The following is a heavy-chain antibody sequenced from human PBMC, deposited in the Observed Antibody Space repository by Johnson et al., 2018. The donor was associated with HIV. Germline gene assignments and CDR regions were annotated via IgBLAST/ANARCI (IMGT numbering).Heavy chain of an antibody. J-gene: IGHJ3*02. CDR3: AKQHEQLVEPDAFDI. CDR2: ISSSGSTI. V-gene: IGHV3-11*04. D-gene: IGHD6-6*01. CDR1: GFTFSDYY. Sequence: QMQLVESGGGLVKPGGSLRLSCAASGFTFSDYYMSWIRQAPGKGLEWVSYISSSGSTIYYADSVKGRFTISRDNAKNSLYLQMNSLRAEDTAVYYCAKQHEQLVEPDAFDIWGQGTMVTVSS.